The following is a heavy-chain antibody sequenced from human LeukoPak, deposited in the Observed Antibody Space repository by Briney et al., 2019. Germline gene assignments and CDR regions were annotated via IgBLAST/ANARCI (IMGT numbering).Heavy chain of an antibody. CDR3: ARDTKYAFDN. J-gene: IGHJ4*02. CDR1: GFTFSSYS. D-gene: IGHD2-2*01. CDR2: IWISSGNT. Sequence: GSLRLSCAASGFTFSSYSMNWVRQAPGKGLEWISYIWISSGNTKYADSVKGRFIISGDKAKNSVYLQMNSLRVEDTAVYYGARDTKYAFDNWGQGTLVTVSS. V-gene: IGHV3-48*01.